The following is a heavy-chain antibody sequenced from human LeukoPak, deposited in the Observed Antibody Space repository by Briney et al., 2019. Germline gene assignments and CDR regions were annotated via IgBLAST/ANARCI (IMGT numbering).Heavy chain of an antibody. Sequence: SVKVSCKASGGTFSSYAISWVRQAPGQGLEWMGRIIPIFGTANYAQKFQGRVTITTDESTSTAYMELSSLRSEDTAVYYCARDMSIAARSIAFDIWGQGTMVTVSS. CDR3: ARDMSIAARSIAFDI. D-gene: IGHD6-6*01. V-gene: IGHV1-69*05. J-gene: IGHJ3*02. CDR2: IIPIFGTA. CDR1: GGTFSSYA.